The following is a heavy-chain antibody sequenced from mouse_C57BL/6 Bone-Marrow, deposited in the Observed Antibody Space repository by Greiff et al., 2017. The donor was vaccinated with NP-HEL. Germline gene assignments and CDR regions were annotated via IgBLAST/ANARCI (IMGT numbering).Heavy chain of an antibody. V-gene: IGHV14-4*01. CDR3: TTRAMITTNYFDY. J-gene: IGHJ2*01. CDR2: IDPENGDT. Sequence: EVQLQQSGAELVRPGASVKLSCTASGFNIKDDYMHWVKQRPEQGLEWIGWIDPENGDTEYASKFQGKATITADTSSNTAYLQLSSLTSEDTAVYYCTTRAMITTNYFDYWGQGTTLTVSS. D-gene: IGHD2-4*01. CDR1: GFNIKDDY.